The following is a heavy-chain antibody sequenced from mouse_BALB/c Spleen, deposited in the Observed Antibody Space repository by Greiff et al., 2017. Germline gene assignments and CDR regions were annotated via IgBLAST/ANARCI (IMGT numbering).Heavy chain of an antibody. CDR2: IRLKSDNYAT. J-gene: IGHJ3*01. CDR3: TPITIYGFAY. Sequence: EVQLVESGGGLVQPGGSLKLSCVASGFTFSSYWMSWVRQSPEKGLEWVAEIRLKSDNYATHYAESVKGKFTISRDDSKSRLYLQMNSLRAEDTGIYYCTPITIYGFAYWGQGTLVTVSA. CDR1: GFTFSSYW. V-gene: IGHV6-6*02. D-gene: IGHD1-1*02.